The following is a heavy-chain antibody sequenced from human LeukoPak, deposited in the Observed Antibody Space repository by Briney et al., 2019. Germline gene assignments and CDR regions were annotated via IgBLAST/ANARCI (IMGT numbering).Heavy chain of an antibody. V-gene: IGHV4-31*03. CDR1: GGSISSDGFY. Sequence: PSQTLSLTCTVSGGSISSDGFYWSWVRHHPGKGLEWIGYISYSGSTYYNPSLKSRVSVSLYTSKSQFSLKLTSVPAADSAVYFCARSPSYCDGWGQGAQGTVTA. J-gene: IGHJ4*02. CDR3: ARSPSYCDG. CDR2: ISYSGST.